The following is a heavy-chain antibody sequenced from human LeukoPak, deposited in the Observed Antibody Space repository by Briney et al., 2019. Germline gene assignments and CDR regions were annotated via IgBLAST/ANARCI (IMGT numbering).Heavy chain of an antibody. J-gene: IGHJ5*02. CDR3: ARHPSGRMWLQQGGWFDP. V-gene: IGHV4-4*02. CDR1: GGSITSANW. D-gene: IGHD5-24*01. Sequence: PSETLSLTCAVSGGSITSANWWSWVRQSPGKGLEWIGEIYHTGNTNYNPSLNSRVSISLDTSKNQFSLRLTSVTAADTAVYYCARHPSGRMWLQQGGWFDPWGQGTLVTVSS. CDR2: IYHTGNT.